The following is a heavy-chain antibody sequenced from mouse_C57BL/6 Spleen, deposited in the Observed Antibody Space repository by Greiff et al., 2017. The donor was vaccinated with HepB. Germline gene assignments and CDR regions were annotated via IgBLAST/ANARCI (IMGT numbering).Heavy chain of an antibody. CDR3: TTGSSGYRFAY. J-gene: IGHJ3*01. CDR2: IDPENGDT. Sequence: VQLQQSGAELVRPGASVKLSCTASGFNIKDDYMHWVKQRPEQGLEWIGWIDPENGDTEYASKFQGKATITADTSSNTAYLQLSSLTSEDTAVYYCTTGSSGYRFAYWGQGTLVTVSA. V-gene: IGHV14-4*01. D-gene: IGHD3-2*02. CDR1: GFNIKDDY.